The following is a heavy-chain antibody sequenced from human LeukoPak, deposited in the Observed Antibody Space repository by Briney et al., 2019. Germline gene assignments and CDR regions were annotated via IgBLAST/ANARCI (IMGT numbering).Heavy chain of an antibody. D-gene: IGHD3-22*01. V-gene: IGHV3-30*02. CDR3: ARDSDSSGSDAFDI. J-gene: IGHJ3*02. CDR1: GFTFSSYG. Sequence: PGGSLRLSCAASGFTFSSYGMHWVRQAPGKGLEWVVIIWYDGSNAYYADSVKGRFTISRDNSKNTLYLQMNSLRAEDTAVYYCARDSDSSGSDAFDIWGQGTMVTVSS. CDR2: IWYDGSNA.